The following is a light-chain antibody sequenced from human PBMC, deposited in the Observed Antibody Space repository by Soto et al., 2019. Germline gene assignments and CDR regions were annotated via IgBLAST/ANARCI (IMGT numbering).Light chain of an antibody. CDR1: QATRSY. J-gene: IGKJ5*01. CDR2: AAS. Sequence: DIQLTQSPSVLSASVGDRVTITCRASQATRSYLAWYQQKPGKAPKLLIYAASTLQSGVPSRFSGSGSGTEFTLTISSLQPEDFAIYYCQQLKSYPITFGQGTRLEIK. V-gene: IGKV1-9*01. CDR3: QQLKSYPIT.